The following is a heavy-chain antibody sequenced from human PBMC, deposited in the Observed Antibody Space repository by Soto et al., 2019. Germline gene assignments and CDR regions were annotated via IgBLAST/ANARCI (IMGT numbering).Heavy chain of an antibody. J-gene: IGHJ6*02. CDR1: GVSIKSHY. CDR2: IHYSGTA. CDR3: ARETRSLEPPYHYYGLDV. V-gene: IGHV4-59*11. D-gene: IGHD1-26*01. Sequence: PSETLSLTCNVSGVSIKSHYWAWIRQPPGKGLEWIGHIHYSGTAGYSPSLKSRVTLSVLRAENQISLRLTSVTAADTAVYYCARETRSLEPPYHYYGLDVWGQGTTVTVSS.